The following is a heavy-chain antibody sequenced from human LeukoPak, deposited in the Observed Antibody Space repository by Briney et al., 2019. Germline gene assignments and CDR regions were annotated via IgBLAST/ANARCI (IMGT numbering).Heavy chain of an antibody. V-gene: IGHV3-7*01. CDR2: IKQDGSEK. CDR3: ARDQGYSSGFDAFDI. J-gene: IGHJ3*02. CDR1: GFTFSSYW. D-gene: IGHD2-15*01. Sequence: PGGSLRLSCAASGFTFSSYWMSWVRQAPGKGLEWVANIKQDGSEKYYVDSVKGRFTISRDNAKNSLYLQMNSLRAEDTAVYYCARDQGYSSGFDAFDIWGQGTMVTVSS.